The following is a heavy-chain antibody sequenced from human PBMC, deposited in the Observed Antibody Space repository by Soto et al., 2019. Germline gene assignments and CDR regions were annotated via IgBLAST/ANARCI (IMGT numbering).Heavy chain of an antibody. CDR3: AHKGIGRRFWELFNF. CDR2: IYWDDDK. CDR1: GFSLSTSGVG. D-gene: IGHD3-3*01. V-gene: IGHV2-5*02. J-gene: IGHJ4*02. Sequence: QITLKESGPTLVKPTQTLTLTCTFSGFSLSTSGVGVGWIRQPPGKALEWLALIYWDDDKRYSPSLKSRLTSPKEPPKNQVVLTITNMDPLETAQYYLAHKGIGRRFWELFNFWGQGTLVTGSS.